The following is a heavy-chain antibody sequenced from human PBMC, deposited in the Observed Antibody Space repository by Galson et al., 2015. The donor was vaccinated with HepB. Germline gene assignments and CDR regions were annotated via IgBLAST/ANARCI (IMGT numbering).Heavy chain of an antibody. Sequence: SLRLSCAASGFTFSSYSMNWVRQAPGKGLEWVSSISSSSSYIYYADSVKGRFTISRDNAKNSLYLQMNSLRAEDTAVYYCARGRPATGTYSGYDYWGQGTLVTVSS. CDR3: ARGRPATGTYSGYDY. CDR1: GFTFSSYS. CDR2: ISSSSSYI. J-gene: IGHJ4*02. V-gene: IGHV3-21*01. D-gene: IGHD5-12*01.